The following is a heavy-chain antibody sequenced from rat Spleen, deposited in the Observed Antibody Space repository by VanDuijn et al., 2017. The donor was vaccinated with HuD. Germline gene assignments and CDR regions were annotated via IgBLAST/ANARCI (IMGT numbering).Heavy chain of an antibody. D-gene: IGHD1-11*01. Sequence: EVQLVESGGGLVQPGRSLKLSCVASGFTFNNYWMTWIRQAPGKGLEWVASITNTGGSTYYPDSVKGRFTISRDNAKSTLYLQMNSLRSEDTATYYCTRDGYGGYTTAGCFDYWGQGVMVTVSS. CDR3: TRDGYGGYTTAGCFDY. CDR1: GFTFNNYW. J-gene: IGHJ2*01. V-gene: IGHV5-31*01. CDR2: ITNTGGST.